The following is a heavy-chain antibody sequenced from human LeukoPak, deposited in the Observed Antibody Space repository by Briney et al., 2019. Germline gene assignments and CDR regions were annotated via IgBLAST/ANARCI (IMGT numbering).Heavy chain of an antibody. CDR3: ARGAADPY. D-gene: IGHD6-13*01. CDR2: IIPILGIA. Sequence: SVKVSCKASGGTFSSYAISWVRQAPGQGLEWMGRIIPILGIANYAQKFQGRVTMTRDTSTSTVYMELSSLRSEDTAVYYCARGAADPYWGQGTLVTVSS. J-gene: IGHJ4*02. V-gene: IGHV1-69*04. CDR1: GGTFSSYA.